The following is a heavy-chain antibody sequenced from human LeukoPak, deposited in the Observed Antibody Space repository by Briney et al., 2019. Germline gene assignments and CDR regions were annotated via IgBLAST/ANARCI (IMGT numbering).Heavy chain of an antibody. Sequence: SETLSLTCAVYGGSFSEYYWSWIRQPPVKGLEWIGEINHSGSTNYNPPLKSRVTISVDTSKKQFSLKLSSVTAADTAVYYCARGPGIAAADAVSYWGQGTLVTVSS. CDR1: GGSFSEYY. D-gene: IGHD6-25*01. CDR3: ARGPGIAAADAVSY. CDR2: INHSGST. J-gene: IGHJ4*02. V-gene: IGHV4-34*01.